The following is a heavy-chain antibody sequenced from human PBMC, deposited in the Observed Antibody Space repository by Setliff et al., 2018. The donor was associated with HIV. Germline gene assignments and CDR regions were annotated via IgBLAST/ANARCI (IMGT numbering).Heavy chain of an antibody. CDR1: GGSLSGHF. D-gene: IGHD6-13*01. CDR2: INRSGGT. V-gene: IGHV4-34*01. J-gene: IGHJ4*02. Sequence: SETLFLTCAVYGGSLSGHFWSWIRQPPGKGLEWIGEINRSGGTNYNSSLKSRVTMSVDTSKRQFSLKLASVTAADTAIYYCARQSTMAAAAFDYWGQGTLVTVSS. CDR3: ARQSTMAAAAFDY.